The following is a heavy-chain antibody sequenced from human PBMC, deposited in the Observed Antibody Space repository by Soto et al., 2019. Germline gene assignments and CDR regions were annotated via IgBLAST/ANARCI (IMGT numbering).Heavy chain of an antibody. CDR2: IIPIFGTA. CDR3: ARDVSEYSSSSGSDY. Sequence: ASVKVSCKASGGTFSSYTISWVRQDPGQGLEWMGGIIPIFGTANYAQKFQGRVTITADESTSTAYMELSSLRSGDTAVYYCARDVSEYSSSSGSDYWGQGTLVTVSS. J-gene: IGHJ4*02. V-gene: IGHV1-69*13. CDR1: GGTFSSYT. D-gene: IGHD6-6*01.